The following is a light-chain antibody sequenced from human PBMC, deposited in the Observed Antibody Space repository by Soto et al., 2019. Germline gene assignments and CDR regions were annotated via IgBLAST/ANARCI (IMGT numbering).Light chain of an antibody. CDR3: QQYKAWPWT. Sequence: EIVMTQSPATLSVSPGDRATLSCRATQSVSGNVAWYQQRPGQAPRLLFYDASTRATGLPARFSGSASGTEFTLTISGLQSEDFAIYYCQQYKAWPWTLGQGTKVDIK. CDR1: QSVSGN. CDR2: DAS. J-gene: IGKJ1*01. V-gene: IGKV3-15*01.